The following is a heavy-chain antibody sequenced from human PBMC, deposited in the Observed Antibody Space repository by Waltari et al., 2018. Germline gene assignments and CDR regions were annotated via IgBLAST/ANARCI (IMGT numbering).Heavy chain of an antibody. D-gene: IGHD2-2*02. CDR1: GGTFSSYA. Sequence: QVQLVQSGAEVKKPGSSVKVSCKASGGTFSSYAISWVRQAPGQGLEWMGGIIPIFGTANYAQKFQGRVTITADESTSTAYMELSSLRSEDTAVYYCARGKVIVPAAIPNWFDPWGQGTLVIVSS. V-gene: IGHV1-69*01. CDR3: ARGKVIVPAAIPNWFDP. CDR2: IIPIFGTA. J-gene: IGHJ5*02.